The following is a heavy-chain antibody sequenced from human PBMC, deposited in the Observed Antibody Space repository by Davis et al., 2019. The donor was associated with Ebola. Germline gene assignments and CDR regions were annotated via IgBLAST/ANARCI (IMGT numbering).Heavy chain of an antibody. J-gene: IGHJ4*02. CDR1: GFTFSSYA. CDR2: ISGSGGST. CDR3: AKGGWFGEYTPHTLNDY. Sequence: GESLKISCAASGFTFSSYAMSWVRQAPGKGLEWVSAISGSGGSTYYADSVKGRFTISRDNSKNTLYLQMNSLRAEDTAVYYCAKGGWFGEYTPHTLNDYWGQGTLVTVSS. D-gene: IGHD3-10*01. V-gene: IGHV3-23*01.